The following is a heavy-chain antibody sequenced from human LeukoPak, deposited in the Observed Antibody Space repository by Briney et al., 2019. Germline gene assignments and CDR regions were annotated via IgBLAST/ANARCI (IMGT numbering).Heavy chain of an antibody. Sequence: SETLSLTCTVSGGSMTNYYWTWIRQSPVKGLEWIGHTYYSGNTNYNPSLKSRVTISIDTSKNQFSLKLSSVTAADTAVYYCTRGRAYYDSTGYYYWGRGILVTVSS. V-gene: IGHV4-59*01. CDR1: GGSMTNYY. CDR3: TRGRAYYDSTGYYY. CDR2: TYYSGNT. J-gene: IGHJ4*02. D-gene: IGHD3-22*01.